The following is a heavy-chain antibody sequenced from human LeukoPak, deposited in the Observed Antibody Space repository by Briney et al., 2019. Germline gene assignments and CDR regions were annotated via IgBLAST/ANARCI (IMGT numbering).Heavy chain of an antibody. CDR3: ARDRSYYSDTGTDY. Sequence: PSETLSLTCTVSGGSISSYYWSWIRQPPGKGLDWIGFIYHNGRTDYNPSLKSRVTISADTSKNQFSLRLHSVTAADTAVYYCARDRSYYSDTGTDYWGQGALVTVSS. CDR2: IYHNGRT. V-gene: IGHV4-59*12. D-gene: IGHD3-22*01. CDR1: GGSISSYY. J-gene: IGHJ4*02.